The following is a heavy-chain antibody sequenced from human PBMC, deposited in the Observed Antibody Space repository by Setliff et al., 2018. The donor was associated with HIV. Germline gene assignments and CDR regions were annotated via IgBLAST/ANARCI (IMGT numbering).Heavy chain of an antibody. CDR1: GFTFSDHY. D-gene: IGHD2-15*01. V-gene: IGHV3-11*04. CDR2: ISSSGTTI. J-gene: IGHJ6*02. Sequence: PGGSLRLSCAASGFTFSDHYMNWVRQAPGKGLEWVSYISSSGTTIYYADSVKGRFTISRDNAKNSLFLQMNSLRAEDTAVYYCAKDVCSGAYCYAYYYYGMDVWGQGTMVTVSS. CDR3: AKDVCSGAYCYAYYYYGMDV.